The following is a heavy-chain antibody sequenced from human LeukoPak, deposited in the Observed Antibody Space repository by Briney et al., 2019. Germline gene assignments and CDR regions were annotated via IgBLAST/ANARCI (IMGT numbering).Heavy chain of an antibody. CDR1: GYTFTDYY. J-gene: IGHJ4*02. Sequence: AASVKVSCKASGYTFTDYYMHWARQAPGQGFEWMGWINPNDGDTNYAQKFQGRVTMTRDTSISTAHMEVSRLRSDDTAVYYCARANFLYCSSSTCLFDYWGQGTLVTVSS. CDR3: ARANFLYCSSSTCLFDY. CDR2: INPNDGDT. V-gene: IGHV1-2*02. D-gene: IGHD2-2*01.